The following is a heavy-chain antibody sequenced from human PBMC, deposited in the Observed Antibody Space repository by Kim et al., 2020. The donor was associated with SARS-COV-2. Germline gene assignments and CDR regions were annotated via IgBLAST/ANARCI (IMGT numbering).Heavy chain of an antibody. CDR3: VRGGKVVRVVMSHFD. CDR2: IYYSGSN. V-gene: IGHV4-31*03. Sequence: SETLSLTCTVSGGSISSGGYYWSWIRQHPGKGLEWIGYIYYSGSNYYNPSLKSRVAISVDTYKNQFYLKLRSVPDAETAEYYRVRGGKVVRVVMSHFD. CDR1: GGSISSGGYY. J-gene: IGHJ4*01. D-gene: IGHD3-3*01.